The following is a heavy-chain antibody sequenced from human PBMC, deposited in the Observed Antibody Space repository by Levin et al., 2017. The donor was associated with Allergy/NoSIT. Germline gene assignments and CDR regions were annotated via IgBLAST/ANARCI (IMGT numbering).Heavy chain of an antibody. CDR3: ARDSVGYGSGSYPNDY. J-gene: IGHJ4*02. V-gene: IGHV1-2*06. CDR1: GYTFTGYY. CDR2: INPNSGGT. D-gene: IGHD3-10*01. Sequence: NPGGSLRLSCKASGYTFTGYYMHWVRQAPGQGLEWMGRINPNSGGTNYAQKFQGRVTMTRDTSISTAYMELSRLRSDDTAVYYCARDSVGYGSGSYPNDYWGQGTLVTVSS.